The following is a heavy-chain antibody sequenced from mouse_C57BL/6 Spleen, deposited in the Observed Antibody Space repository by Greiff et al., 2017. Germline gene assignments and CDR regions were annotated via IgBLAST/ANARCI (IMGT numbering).Heavy chain of an antibody. Sequence: VQLQQSGPELVKPGASVKISCKASGYAFSSSWMNWVKQRPGKGLEWIGRIYPGDGDTNYNEKFKGKATLTADKSSSTAYMQLSSLTSEDSAVYFCARGVITTVVATGDAMDYWGQGTSVTVSS. CDR1: GYAFSSSW. D-gene: IGHD1-1*01. V-gene: IGHV1-82*01. CDR2: IYPGDGDT. CDR3: ARGVITTVVATGDAMDY. J-gene: IGHJ4*01.